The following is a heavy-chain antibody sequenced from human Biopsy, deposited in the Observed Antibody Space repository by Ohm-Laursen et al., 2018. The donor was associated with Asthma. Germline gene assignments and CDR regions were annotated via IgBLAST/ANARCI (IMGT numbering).Heavy chain of an antibody. Sequence: ESSVKVSCKASGYTFTDYSIHWVRQAPGQGLEWMGRINPNSGDTKYAQRFQGRVTVTRDRSISTAYMELSRLRSDDTAVYYCARDRGYCSGGTCPSWFDPWGQGTLVIVSS. D-gene: IGHD2-15*01. CDR3: ARDRGYCSGGTCPSWFDP. V-gene: IGHV1-2*06. J-gene: IGHJ5*02. CDR1: GYTFTDYS. CDR2: INPNSGDT.